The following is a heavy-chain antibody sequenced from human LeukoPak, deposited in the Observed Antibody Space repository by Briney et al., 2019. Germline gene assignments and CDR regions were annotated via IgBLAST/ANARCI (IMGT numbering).Heavy chain of an antibody. V-gene: IGHV3-23*01. Sequence: GGSLRLSCAASGFTFSSYAMSWVRQAPGKGLEWVSAISGSGGSTYYADSVKGRFTISRDNSKNTLYLQMNSLRAEDTAIYYCAKSMGPSHYFDYWGQGTLVTVSS. J-gene: IGHJ4*02. CDR1: GFTFSSYA. CDR2: ISGSGGST. CDR3: AKSMGPSHYFDY.